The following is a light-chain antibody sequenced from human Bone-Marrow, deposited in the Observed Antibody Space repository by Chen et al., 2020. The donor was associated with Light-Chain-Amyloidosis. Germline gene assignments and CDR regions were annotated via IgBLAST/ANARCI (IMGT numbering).Light chain of an antibody. V-gene: IGLV2-14*01. Sequence: QSALTQPASVSGSPGQSITLSCTGSSGTVGGYNYVSWYRHHPGKAPKPMIYEVSNRPSGVSNRFSGSKSGNTASLTISGLQTEDEADYYCSSYTRTGTYVFGTGTKVTVL. CDR3: SSYTRTGTYV. J-gene: IGLJ1*01. CDR1: SGTVGGYNY. CDR2: EVS.